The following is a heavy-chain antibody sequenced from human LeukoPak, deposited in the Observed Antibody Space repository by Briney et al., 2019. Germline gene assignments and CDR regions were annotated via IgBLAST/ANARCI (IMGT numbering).Heavy chain of an antibody. CDR1: GFTFSSYA. V-gene: IGHV3-30-3*01. J-gene: IGHJ4*02. Sequence: GGSLRLSCAASGFTFSSYAMHWVRQAPGKGLEWVAVISCDGSNKYYADSVKGRFTISRDNSKNTLYLQMNSLRAEDTAVYYCARDDGDSAQRHSGYGYFDYWGQGTLVTVSS. D-gene: IGHD5-12*01. CDR3: ARDDGDSAQRHSGYGYFDY. CDR2: ISCDGSNK.